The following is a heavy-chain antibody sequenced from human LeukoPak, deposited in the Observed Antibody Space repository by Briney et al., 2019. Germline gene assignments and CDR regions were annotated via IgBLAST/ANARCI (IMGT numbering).Heavy chain of an antibody. Sequence: GASVKVSCKASGYTFTGYYMHWVRQAPGQGLEWMGWINPNSGGTNYAQKFQGRVTMTRDTSISTAYMELSRLRSDDTAVYYCARGNLGYCSSTSCYKEGWFDPWGQGTLVTVSS. D-gene: IGHD2-2*02. J-gene: IGHJ5*02. V-gene: IGHV1-2*02. CDR1: GYTFTGYY. CDR3: ARGNLGYCSSTSCYKEGWFDP. CDR2: INPNSGGT.